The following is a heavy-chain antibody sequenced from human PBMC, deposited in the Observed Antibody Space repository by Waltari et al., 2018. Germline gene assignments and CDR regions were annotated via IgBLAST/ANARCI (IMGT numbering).Heavy chain of an antibody. Sequence: QVRLEQSGGGVVQPGGSLRLSCAASGFTFSDHGMLWVRQAPGMGLEWVSLILHDGTYKYYADFVKGRFSISRDNSKNMVYLQMNGLRAEDTAVYFCASMATTSDFDYWGQGALVTVSS. CDR2: ILHDGTYK. CDR3: ASMATTSDFDY. D-gene: IGHD4-17*01. CDR1: GFTFSDHG. V-gene: IGHV3-33*01. J-gene: IGHJ4*02.